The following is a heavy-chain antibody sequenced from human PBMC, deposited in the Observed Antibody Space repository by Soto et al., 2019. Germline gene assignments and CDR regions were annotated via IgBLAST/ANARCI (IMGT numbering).Heavy chain of an antibody. Sequence: GGSLRLSCAASGFTFSSYAMSWVRQSPGKGLEWVSAISGNGDSTFYPDSVKGRFTISRDNSKNTLYVQMNSLRAEDTAVYYCAKEGLYCINSGCYGSGHFERWGQGTLVTVSS. CDR2: ISGNGDST. D-gene: IGHD2-2*01. CDR1: GFTFSSYA. V-gene: IGHV3-23*01. J-gene: IGHJ1*01. CDR3: AKEGLYCINSGCYGSGHFER.